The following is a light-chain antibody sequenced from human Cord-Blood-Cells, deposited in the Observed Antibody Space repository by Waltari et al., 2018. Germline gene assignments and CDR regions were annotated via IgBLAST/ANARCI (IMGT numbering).Light chain of an antibody. J-gene: IGKJ5*01. Sequence: IQMTQSLTSLSASVGDIVNITCRASHGISRWLALYQQKPEKAPKSLIYAASSLQSGIPSRFSGSGSGTDFTLTISSLHTEDFATYYCQQYNSYPITFGQGTRLEIK. CDR2: AAS. CDR3: QQYNSYPIT. CDR1: HGISRW. V-gene: IGKV1D-16*01.